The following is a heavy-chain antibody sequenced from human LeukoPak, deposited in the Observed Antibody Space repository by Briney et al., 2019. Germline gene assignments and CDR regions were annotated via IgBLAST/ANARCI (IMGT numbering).Heavy chain of an antibody. CDR1: GYTFISND. D-gene: IGHD6-19*01. CDR2: MSPENGNT. V-gene: IGHV1-8*01. Sequence: ASVKVSCKASGYTFISNDVNWVRQATGQGLEWMGWMSPENGNTGYAQKFQGRVTMTRNTSISTAYMELSSLGSEDTAVYYCARRYSGGWTDYWGQGTLVTVYS. CDR3: ARRYSGGWTDY. J-gene: IGHJ4*02.